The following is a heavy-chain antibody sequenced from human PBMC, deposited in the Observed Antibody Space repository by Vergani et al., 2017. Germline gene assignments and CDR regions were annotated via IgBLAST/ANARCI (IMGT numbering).Heavy chain of an antibody. V-gene: IGHV4-4*09. CDR1: GITFKNAW. D-gene: IGHD2-15*01. J-gene: IGHJ4*02. CDR3: ARSRPYCTSGSCPAI. CDR2: IHTGGST. Sequence: VQLLESGGDLVQPGGSLRLSCAASGITFKNAWINWIRQPAGKGPEWIGHIHTGGSTDLNPSFKSRVSISVDTSKSQFSLKLNSVTVADTAVYYCARSRPYCTSGSCPAIWGQGTLVTVSS.